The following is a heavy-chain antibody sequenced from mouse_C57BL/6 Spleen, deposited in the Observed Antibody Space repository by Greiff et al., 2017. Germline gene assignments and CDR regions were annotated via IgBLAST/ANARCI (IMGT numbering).Heavy chain of an antibody. V-gene: IGHV5-6*01. CDR3: TRQEVTSAMGC. Sequence: EVQLVESGGDLVKPGGSLKLSCAASGFTFSSYGMSWVRQTPDKRLEWVASISSGGSYNYYPDSVKRRFIISRDNAKNTLYLQMSRLNSEDTAMYCCTRQEVTSAMGCWGQGTSVTVSS. CDR2: ISSGGSYN. D-gene: IGHD2-2*01. CDR1: GFTFSSYG. J-gene: IGHJ4*01.